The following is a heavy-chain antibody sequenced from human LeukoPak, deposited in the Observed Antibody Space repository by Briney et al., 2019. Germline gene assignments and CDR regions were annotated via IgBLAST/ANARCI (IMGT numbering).Heavy chain of an antibody. CDR3: ARDAVDTANAV. CDR2: INSDGSIT. Sequence: GGSLRLSCAASGFTFTTYWMHWVRQAPGKGLVWVSHINSDGSITSYADSVKGRFTISRDNAKNTLYLQMNSLRAEGTAVYYCARDAVDTANAVWGQGTTVTVYS. CDR1: GFTFTTYW. D-gene: IGHD5-18*01. V-gene: IGHV3-74*01. J-gene: IGHJ6*02.